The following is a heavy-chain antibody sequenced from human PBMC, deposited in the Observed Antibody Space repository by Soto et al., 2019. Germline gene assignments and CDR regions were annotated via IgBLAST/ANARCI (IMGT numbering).Heavy chain of an antibody. CDR3: ARGSSSTSWVITWGYGMDV. Sequence: LSLTCTVSGGSISSGGYYWSWIRQHPGKGLEWIGYIYYSGSTYYNPSLKSRVTISVDTSKNQFSLKLSSVTAADTAVYYCARGSSSTSWVITWGYGMDVWGQGTTVTVSS. CDR2: IYYSGST. D-gene: IGHD2-2*01. CDR1: GGSISSGGYY. J-gene: IGHJ6*02. V-gene: IGHV4-31*03.